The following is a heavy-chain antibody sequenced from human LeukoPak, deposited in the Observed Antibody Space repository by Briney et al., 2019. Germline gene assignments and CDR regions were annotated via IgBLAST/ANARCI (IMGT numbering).Heavy chain of an antibody. J-gene: IGHJ5*02. CDR1: GYTFTSYY. Sequence: ASVKVSCKASGYTFTSYYMHWARQAPGQGLEWMGIINPSGGSTSYAQKFQGRVTMTRDMSTSTDYMELSSLRSEDTAVYYCARDNSVEDTAWWFDPWGQGTLVTVSS. CDR3: ARDNSVEDTAWWFDP. V-gene: IGHV1-46*01. D-gene: IGHD4-23*01. CDR2: INPSGGST.